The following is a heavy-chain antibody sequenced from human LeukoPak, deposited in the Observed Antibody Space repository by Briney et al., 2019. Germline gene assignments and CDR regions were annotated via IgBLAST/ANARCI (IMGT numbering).Heavy chain of an antibody. CDR1: GFTFSSYW. CDR3: ARAIGKSGGY. J-gene: IGHJ4*02. D-gene: IGHD3-3*01. CDR2: IKQDGSEK. V-gene: IGHV3-7*01. Sequence: GGSLRLSCAASGFTFSSYWVTWVRQAPGKGLEWVANIKQDGSEKYYVDSVKGRFTISRDNAKSSLYLQMDSLRAEDAAVYYCARAIGKSGGYWGQGTLVTVSS.